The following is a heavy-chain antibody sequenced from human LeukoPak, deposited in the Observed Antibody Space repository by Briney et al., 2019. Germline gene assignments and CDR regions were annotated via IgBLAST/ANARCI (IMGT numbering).Heavy chain of an antibody. CDR2: IYYSGST. V-gene: IGHV4-39*01. J-gene: IGHJ4*02. CDR1: GGSISSSSYY. CDR3: ARLIVGATTIDY. Sequence: ASETLSLTCTVSGGSISSSSYYWGWIRQPPGKGLEWIGSIYYSGSTYYNPSLKSRVTISVDTSKNQFSLRLSSVAAADTAVYYCARLIVGATTIDYWGQGTLVTVSS. D-gene: IGHD1-26*01.